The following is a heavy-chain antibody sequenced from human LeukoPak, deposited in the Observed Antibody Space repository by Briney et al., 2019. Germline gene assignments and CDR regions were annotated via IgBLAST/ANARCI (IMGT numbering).Heavy chain of an antibody. J-gene: IGHJ4*02. CDR3: ARGAWRGKSFDY. V-gene: IGHV4-38-2*02. D-gene: IGHD3-3*01. Sequence: SETLSLTCSVSGYSISSGYYWGWIRHPPGKGLEWIGSIYHGGKTYYNPSLKSRVTISVDKSKKQFSLNLSSVTAADTAVYYCARGAWRGKSFDYWGQGTLVTVSS. CDR2: IYHGGKT. CDR1: GYSISSGYY.